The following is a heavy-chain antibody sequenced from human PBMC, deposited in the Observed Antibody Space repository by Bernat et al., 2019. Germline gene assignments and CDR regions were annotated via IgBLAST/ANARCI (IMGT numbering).Heavy chain of an antibody. V-gene: IGHV3-7*04. CDR2: ISQDGGEQ. CDR1: GFTFSMYW. Sequence: EVQLVESGGGLVQPGGSLRLSCSASGFTFSMYWMSWVRQAPGKGLEWVANISQDGGEQYYVNSVMGRFTISRDNAKNSLYLQMSSLRVEETAVYYCARSPGTGTVDYWGQGTLVTVSS. D-gene: IGHD1-1*01. J-gene: IGHJ4*02. CDR3: ARSPGTGTVDY.